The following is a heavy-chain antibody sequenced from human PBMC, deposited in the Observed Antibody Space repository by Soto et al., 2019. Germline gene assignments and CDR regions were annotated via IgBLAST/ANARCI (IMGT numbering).Heavy chain of an antibody. V-gene: IGHV3-21*01. J-gene: IGHJ6*02. D-gene: IGHD2-21*01. CDR1: GFTFSSYS. Sequence: EVQLVESGGGLVKPGGSLRLSCAASGFTFSSYSMNWVRQAPGKGLEWVSSISSSSSYIYYADSVKGRFTISRDNAKNYVIRQMNRLRAGDTAVYYCGREGVFPNLEGRGWGGYYYYGMDVWGQGTTVTVSS. CDR3: GREGVFPNLEGRGWGGYYYYGMDV. CDR2: ISSSSSYI.